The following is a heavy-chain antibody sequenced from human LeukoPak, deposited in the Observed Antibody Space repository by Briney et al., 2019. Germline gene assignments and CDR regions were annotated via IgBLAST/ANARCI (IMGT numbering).Heavy chain of an antibody. CDR2: IIPILGIA. CDR3: ATSYYDSSAQGLYYYYGMDV. D-gene: IGHD3-22*01. V-gene: IGHV1-69*10. J-gene: IGHJ6*02. Sequence: SVKVSCKASGGTFSSYAISWVRQAPGQGLEWMGGIIPILGIANYAQKFRGRVTITADKSTSTAYMELSSLRSEDTAVYYCATSYYDSSAQGLYYYYGMDVWGQGTTVTVSS. CDR1: GGTFSSYA.